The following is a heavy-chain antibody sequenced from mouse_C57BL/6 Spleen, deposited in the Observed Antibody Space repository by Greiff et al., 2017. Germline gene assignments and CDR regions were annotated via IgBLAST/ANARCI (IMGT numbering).Heavy chain of an antibody. CDR1: GFTFSDYG. J-gene: IGHJ4*01. CDR3: ARRAYGYAMDY. D-gene: IGHD1-1*01. V-gene: IGHV5-17*01. Sequence: EVMLVESGGGLVKPGGSLKLSCAASGFTFSDYGMRWVRQAPEKGLEWVAYISSGSSTIYYADTVKGRFTISRDNAKNTLFLQMTSLRSEDTAMYYCARRAYGYAMDYWGQGTSVTVSS. CDR2: ISSGSSTI.